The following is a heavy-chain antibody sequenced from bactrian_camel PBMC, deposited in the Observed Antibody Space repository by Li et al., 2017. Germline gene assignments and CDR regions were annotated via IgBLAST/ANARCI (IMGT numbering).Heavy chain of an antibody. CDR2: IYTGGDR. CDR1: EDTYSTNC. CDR3: AADLVITEPLSQDEYRN. V-gene: IGHV3S53*01. D-gene: IGHD7*01. J-gene: IGHJ4*01. Sequence: HVQLVESGGGSVQAGGSMNLSCAISEDTYSTNCMGWFRQAPGKEREGVAAIYTGGDRLYADSVKGRFTISLNRAQTMVYLQMSSLEPGDTAVYYCAADLVITEPLSQDEYRNWGQGTQVTVS.